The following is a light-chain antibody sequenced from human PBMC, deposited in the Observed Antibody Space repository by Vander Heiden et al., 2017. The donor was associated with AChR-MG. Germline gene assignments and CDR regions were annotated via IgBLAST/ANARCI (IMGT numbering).Light chain of an antibody. J-gene: IGKJ1*01. CDR1: QSLLHSKGNNY. CDR2: LGS. CDR3: MQALQTPWT. V-gene: IGKV2-28*01. Sequence: DIVMTQSPLSLPVTPGEPASISCRSTQSLLHSKGNNYLDWYLQKPGQSPQLLIYLGSNRASGVPARFSGTGSGTDFTLKISRVEAEDVGIYYCMQALQTPWTFGQGTKVEIK.